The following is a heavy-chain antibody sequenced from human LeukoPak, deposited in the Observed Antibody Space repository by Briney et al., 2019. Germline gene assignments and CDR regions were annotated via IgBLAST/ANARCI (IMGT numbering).Heavy chain of an antibody. CDR3: AKEGNGDYDFDY. J-gene: IGHJ4*02. Sequence: WGSLRLSCAASGFTFSSYAMSWVRQAPGKGLEWVSAISGSAGSTYYADAVKGRFTISRDNSKNTLYLQMNSLRAEDSAVYYCAKEGNGDYDFDYWGQGTLVTVSS. CDR2: ISGSAGST. D-gene: IGHD4-17*01. V-gene: IGHV3-23*01. CDR1: GFTFSSYA.